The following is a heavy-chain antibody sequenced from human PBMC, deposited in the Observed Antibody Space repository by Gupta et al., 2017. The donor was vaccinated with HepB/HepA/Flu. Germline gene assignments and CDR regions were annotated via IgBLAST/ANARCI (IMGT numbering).Heavy chain of an antibody. CDR2: FVVGSGNT. V-gene: IGHV1-58*01. D-gene: IGHD2-2*02. CDR1: GFTFTSSA. J-gene: IGHJ3*02. Sequence: QMQLVQSGPEVKKPGTSVKVSCKASGFTFTSSAVQWVRQAHGQRLEWIGWFVVGSGNTNYAQKFQERVTITRDMSTSTAYMELSSLRSEDTAVYYCAAEDIVVVPAAINDAFDIWGQGTMVTGSS. CDR3: AAEDIVVVPAAINDAFDI.